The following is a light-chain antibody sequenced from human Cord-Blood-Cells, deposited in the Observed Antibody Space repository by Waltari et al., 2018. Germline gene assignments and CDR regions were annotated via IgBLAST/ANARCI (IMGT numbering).Light chain of an antibody. CDR1: RSDVGSYNL. CDR2: EGS. J-gene: IGLJ1*01. Sequence: QSALTQPASVSGSPGQSITISCTGTRSDVGSYNLVSGYQQHPGKAPKLMIYEGSKRPSGVSNRFSGSKSGNTASLTISGLQAEDEADYYCCSYAGSSTSYVFGTGTKVTVL. V-gene: IGLV2-23*01. CDR3: CSYAGSSTSYV.